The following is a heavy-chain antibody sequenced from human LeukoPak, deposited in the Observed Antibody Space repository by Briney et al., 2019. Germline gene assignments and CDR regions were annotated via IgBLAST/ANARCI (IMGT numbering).Heavy chain of an antibody. J-gene: IGHJ4*02. Sequence: PGGSLRLSCAASGFTFSRYWMSWVRQAPGKGLEWVANIKQDGSEKYYVDSVKGRFTISRDNAKNSLYLQMNSLRAEDTAVYYCARDRDYYGSGSFDYWGQGTLVTVSS. CDR2: IKQDGSEK. D-gene: IGHD3-10*01. CDR3: ARDRDYYGSGSFDY. CDR1: GFTFSRYW. V-gene: IGHV3-7*03.